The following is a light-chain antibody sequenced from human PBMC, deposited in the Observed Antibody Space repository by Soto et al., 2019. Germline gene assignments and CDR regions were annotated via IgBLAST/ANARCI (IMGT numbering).Light chain of an antibody. V-gene: IGLV2-14*01. CDR2: DVS. CDR1: SSDVGGYNY. CDR3: SSYPSSSAYV. Sequence: QSALTQPTSVSGSPGQSITISCTGTSSDVGGYNYVSWYQQHPGKAPKLMIYDVSNWPSGVSNRFSGSKSGNTASLTISGLQAEDEADYYCSSYPSSSAYVFGTGTQLTVL. J-gene: IGLJ1*01.